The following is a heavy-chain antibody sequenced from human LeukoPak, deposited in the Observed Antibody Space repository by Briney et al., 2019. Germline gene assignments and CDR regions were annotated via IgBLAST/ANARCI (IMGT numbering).Heavy chain of an antibody. CDR2: INHSEST. CDR1: GGSFSGYY. J-gene: IGHJ6*03. V-gene: IGHV4-34*01. Sequence: SETLSLTCAVYGGSFSGYYWSWIRQPPGKGLEWIGEINHSESTNYNPSLKSRVTISVDTSKNQFSLKLSSVTAADTAVYYCARGYCSSTSCYTRAPRYYYYMDVWGKGTTVTVSS. D-gene: IGHD2-2*02. CDR3: ARGYCSSTSCYTRAPRYYYYMDV.